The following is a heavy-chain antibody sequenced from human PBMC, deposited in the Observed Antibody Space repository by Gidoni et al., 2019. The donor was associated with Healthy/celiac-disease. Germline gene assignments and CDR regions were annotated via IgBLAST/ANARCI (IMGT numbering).Heavy chain of an antibody. Sequence: QVQLVESGGGVVQPGRSLRLSCAASGFTFRSYGMHWVRQAPGKGLEWVAVIWYDGSNKYYADSVKGRFTISRDNSKNTLYLQMNSLRAEDTAVYYCARGDGGVWGQGTLVTVSS. CDR2: IWYDGSNK. V-gene: IGHV3-33*01. CDR3: ARGDGGV. J-gene: IGHJ4*02. D-gene: IGHD3-10*01. CDR1: GFTFRSYG.